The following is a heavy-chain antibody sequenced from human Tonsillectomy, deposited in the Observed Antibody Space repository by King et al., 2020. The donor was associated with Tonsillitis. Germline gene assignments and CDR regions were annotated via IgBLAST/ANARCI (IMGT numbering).Heavy chain of an antibody. D-gene: IGHD3/OR15-3a*01. CDR3: ATEASFFGQTTGLDY. CDR1: GFGFSRYG. Sequence: VQLAQSGGGVVQPGRSLRLSCAASGFGFSRYGMHWVRQAPGTGLEWMGVISYDGTNQNYADSVKGRFTISRDNSKNTLYLQLNSLRPADTAVYYCATEASFFGQTTGLDYWGQGALVTVSS. J-gene: IGHJ4*02. V-gene: IGHV3-30*03. CDR2: ISYDGTNQ.